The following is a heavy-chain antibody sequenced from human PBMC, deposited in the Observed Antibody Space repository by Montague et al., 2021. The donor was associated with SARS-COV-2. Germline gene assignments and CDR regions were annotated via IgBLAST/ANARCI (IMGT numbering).Heavy chain of an antibody. CDR3: ARNYSATLPEVY. J-gene: IGHJ4*02. Sequence: SETLSLTCTVSGGSISSFYWSWIRQPPGKGLEWIGYISDSGSTNYNPSLTSRVTMSVDTSKNQFSLKLNSVTAADTAVYYCARNYSATLPEVYWGQGTLVTVSS. CDR2: ISDSGST. V-gene: IGHV4-59*08. D-gene: IGHD2-15*01. CDR1: GGSISSFY.